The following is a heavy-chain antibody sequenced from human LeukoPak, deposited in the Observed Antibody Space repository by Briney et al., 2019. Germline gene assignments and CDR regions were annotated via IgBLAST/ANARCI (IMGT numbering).Heavy chain of an antibody. Sequence: GGSLRLSCEASGFAFSNHAMTWVRQAPGEGLQWVSTISDTGKTTFYRDSVRGRFTISRDISNNTLYLQMDGLRADDTAVYYCARGGAYDYGVLDAWGQGTLVTVSS. V-gene: IGHV3-23*01. CDR3: ARGGAYDYGVLDA. CDR1: GFAFSNHA. CDR2: ISDTGKTT. D-gene: IGHD4/OR15-4a*01. J-gene: IGHJ5*02.